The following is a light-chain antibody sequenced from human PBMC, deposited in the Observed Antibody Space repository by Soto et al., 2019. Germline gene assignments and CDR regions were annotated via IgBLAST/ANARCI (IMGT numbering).Light chain of an antibody. CDR1: QSISSW. Sequence: DIQMSRSPSTLAAAVGDRVTITCRASQSISSWLAWYQQKPGKAPKVLIYDASSLESGVPSRFSGSGSGTELTLTISSLQPDDFATYYCQQYNSYSTFGKGTKVDIK. CDR3: QQYNSYST. CDR2: DAS. V-gene: IGKV1-5*01. J-gene: IGKJ1*01.